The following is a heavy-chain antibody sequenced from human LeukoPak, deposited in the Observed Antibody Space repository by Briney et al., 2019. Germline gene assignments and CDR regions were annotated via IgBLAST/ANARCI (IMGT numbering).Heavy chain of an antibody. CDR3: ARLVTTVIGAFDI. Sequence: GGSLRLSCAASGFTFSDYYMSWIRQARGKGLEWVSYISSSSSYTNYADSVKGRFTISRDNAKNSLYLQMNSLRAEDTAVYYCARLVTTVIGAFDIRGQGTMVTVSS. D-gene: IGHD2-21*02. J-gene: IGHJ3*02. CDR2: ISSSSSYT. V-gene: IGHV3-11*06. CDR1: GFTFSDYY.